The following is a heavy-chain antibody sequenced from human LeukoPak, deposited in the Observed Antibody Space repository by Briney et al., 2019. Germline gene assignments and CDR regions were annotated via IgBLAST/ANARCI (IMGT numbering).Heavy chain of an antibody. V-gene: IGHV4-31*03. D-gene: IGHD5-24*01. CDR3: ARDGRDGLYAFDI. CDR2: IYYSGST. J-gene: IGHJ3*02. Sequence: PSETLSLTCTVSGGSISSGGYYWSWVRQHPGKGLEWIGYIYYSGSTYYNPSLKSRVTISVDTSKNQFSLKLSSVTAADTAVYYCARDGRDGLYAFDIWGQGTMVTVSS. CDR1: GGSISSGGYY.